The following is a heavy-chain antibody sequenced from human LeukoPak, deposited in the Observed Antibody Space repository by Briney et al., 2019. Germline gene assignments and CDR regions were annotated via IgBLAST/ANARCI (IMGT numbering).Heavy chain of an antibody. J-gene: IGHJ5*02. CDR3: ARADCSSSTCYLRRSWFDP. Sequence: GGSLRLSCAASGFTLSYFDMNWVRQAPGKGLEWVSSISTSSRYIYYKDSGRGRFTISRDDAKNSLHLEMNSLRAEDTAVYYCARADCSSSTCYLRRSWFDPWGQGTLVTVSS. CDR2: ISTSSRYI. V-gene: IGHV3-21*01. D-gene: IGHD2-2*01. CDR1: GFTLSYFD.